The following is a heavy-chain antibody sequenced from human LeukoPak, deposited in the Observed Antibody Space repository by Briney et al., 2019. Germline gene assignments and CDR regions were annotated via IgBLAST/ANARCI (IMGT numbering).Heavy chain of an antibody. Sequence: EAGGSLRLSCAASGFTFSSYSMNWVRQAPGKGLEWVSYISSSNSTIYYADSVKGRFTISRDNSNNTVYLQMNSLRAEDTALYYCAKCLIRGYIYGGIDYWGQGTLVTVSS. V-gene: IGHV3-48*01. CDR1: GFTFSSYS. CDR3: AKCLIRGYIYGGIDY. CDR2: ISSSNSTI. J-gene: IGHJ4*02. D-gene: IGHD6-25*01.